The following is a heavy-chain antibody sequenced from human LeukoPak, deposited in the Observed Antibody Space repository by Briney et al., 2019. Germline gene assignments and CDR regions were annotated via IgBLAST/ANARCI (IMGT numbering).Heavy chain of an antibody. D-gene: IGHD3-22*01. Sequence: SQTLSLTCTVSGGSISSGGYYWSWIRQHPGKGLEWIGYIYYSGSTYYNPSLKSRATISVDTSKNQFSLKLSSVTAADTAVYYCARDPFLLGFFDYWGQGTLVTVSS. CDR3: ARDPFLLGFFDY. J-gene: IGHJ4*02. V-gene: IGHV4-31*03. CDR1: GGSISSGGYY. CDR2: IYYSGST.